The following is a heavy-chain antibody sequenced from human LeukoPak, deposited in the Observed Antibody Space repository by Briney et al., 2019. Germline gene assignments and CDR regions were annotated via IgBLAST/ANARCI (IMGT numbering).Heavy chain of an antibody. CDR1: GFTFSSYG. Sequence: PGGSLRLSCAASGFTFSSYGMHWVRQAPGKGLEWVAVIWYDGSNKYYADSVKGRFTISRDNSKNTLCLQMNSLRAEDTAVYYCARDLGYCSGGSCLSLDYWGQGTLVTVSS. CDR3: ARDLGYCSGGSCLSLDY. V-gene: IGHV3-33*01. D-gene: IGHD2-15*01. J-gene: IGHJ4*02. CDR2: IWYDGSNK.